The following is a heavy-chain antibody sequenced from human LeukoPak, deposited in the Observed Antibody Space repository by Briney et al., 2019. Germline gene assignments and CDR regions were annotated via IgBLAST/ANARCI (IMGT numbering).Heavy chain of an antibody. CDR1: GGSISSSSYY. V-gene: IGHV4-39*01. D-gene: IGHD3-16*01. CDR2: IYYSGST. CDR3: ARHKFPPSFGPWFDP. Sequence: PSETLSLTCTVSGGSISSSSYYWGWIRQPPGKGLEWIGSIYYSGSTYYNPSLKSRVTISVDTSKNQFSLKLSSVTAADTAVYYCARHKFPPSFGPWFDPWGQGTLVTVSS. J-gene: IGHJ5*02.